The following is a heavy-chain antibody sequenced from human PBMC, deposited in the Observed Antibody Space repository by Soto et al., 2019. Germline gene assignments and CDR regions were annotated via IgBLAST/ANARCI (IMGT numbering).Heavy chain of an antibody. D-gene: IGHD6-19*01. CDR2: IDPSDSYT. CDR3: ARQLAVSGIAVSGMDV. Sequence: GESLKISCKGSGYRSTSYWISRVRQMHWRGLEWMGTIDPSDSYTNYSPSFQGHVTISADKSISTAYMQWSTLKGSDIAMYYCARQLAVSGIAVSGMDVWGQGTTVTVSS. J-gene: IGHJ6*02. V-gene: IGHV5-10-1*01. CDR1: GYRSTSYW.